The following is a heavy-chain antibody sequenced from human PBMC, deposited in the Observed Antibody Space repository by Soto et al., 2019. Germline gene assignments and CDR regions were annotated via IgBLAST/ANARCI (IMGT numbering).Heavy chain of an antibody. CDR1: GFTFSDPY. V-gene: IGHV3-72*01. J-gene: IGHJ2*01. D-gene: IGHD3-16*01. CDR2: TRNKANSYIT. CDR3: ARIMTNSWYFDL. Sequence: EVQLVESGGGLVQPGGSLRLSCAASGFTFSDPYMDWVRQARGKGLEWVGRTRNKANSYITEYAASVKGRFTISRDDSRYSLYLQMNSLKTEDTAVYYCARIMTNSWYFDLWGRGTLVTVSS.